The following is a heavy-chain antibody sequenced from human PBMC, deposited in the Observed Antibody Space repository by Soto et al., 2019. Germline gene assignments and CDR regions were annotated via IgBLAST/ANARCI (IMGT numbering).Heavy chain of an antibody. CDR3: AKDLEMYYYGSDYYYGMDV. D-gene: IGHD3-10*01. CDR2: ISGSGGST. V-gene: IGHV3-23*01. Sequence: GGSLRLSCAASGFTFSSYAMSWVRQAPGKGLEWVSAISGSGGSTYYADSVKGRFTISRDNSKNTLYLQMNSLRAEDTAVYYCAKDLEMYYYGSDYYYGMDVWGQGTTVTVSS. CDR1: GFTFSSYA. J-gene: IGHJ6*02.